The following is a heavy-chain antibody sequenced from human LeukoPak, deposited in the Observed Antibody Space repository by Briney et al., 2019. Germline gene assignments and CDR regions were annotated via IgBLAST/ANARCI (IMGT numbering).Heavy chain of an antibody. V-gene: IGHV4-39*07. CDR1: GFTFSTYW. CDR2: IYYSGST. Sequence: PGGSLRLSCAASGFTFSTYWMTWVRQAPGKGLEWIGSIYYSGSTYYNPSLKSRVTISVDTSKNQFSLKLSSVTAADTAVYYCAREPSYYYDSSGLDYWGQGTLVTVSS. D-gene: IGHD3-22*01. CDR3: AREPSYYYDSSGLDY. J-gene: IGHJ4*02.